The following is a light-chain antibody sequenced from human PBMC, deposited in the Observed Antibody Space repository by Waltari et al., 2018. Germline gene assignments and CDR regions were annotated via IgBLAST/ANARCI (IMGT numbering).Light chain of an antibody. J-gene: IGLJ3*02. CDR3: AAWDDSLNGWV. V-gene: IGLV1-44*01. CDR2: SNN. Sequence: QSMLTQPPSASGTPGQRVTISCSGSSPNIGSNTVNWYQQLPGTAPKLLIYSNNQRPSGVPARFSGSKSGTSASLAISGLQSEDEADYYCAAWDDSLNGWVFGGGTKLTVL. CDR1: SPNIGSNT.